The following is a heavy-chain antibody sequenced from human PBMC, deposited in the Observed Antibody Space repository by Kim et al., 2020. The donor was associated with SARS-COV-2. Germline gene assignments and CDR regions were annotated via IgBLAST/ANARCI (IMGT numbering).Heavy chain of an antibody. Sequence: GGSLRASCTPSGFTVDDYGMSWVHQVPGKGLEWVAGITWDGKGIGYADSVKGRFTISRDSARNFLHLQMDSLRAEDTALYHCARDAYFDDSGFYGLDSWGQGTLVTVSP. CDR3: ARDAYFDDSGFYGLDS. D-gene: IGHD3-9*01. CDR1: GFTVDDYG. V-gene: IGHV3-20*01. CDR2: ITWDGKGI. J-gene: IGHJ5*01.